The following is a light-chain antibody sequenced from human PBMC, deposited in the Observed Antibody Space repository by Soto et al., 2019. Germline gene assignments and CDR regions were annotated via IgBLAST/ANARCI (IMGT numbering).Light chain of an antibody. J-gene: IGKJ4*01. CDR3: QPYNNWPLT. CDR1: REIGNT. CDR2: DTS. V-gene: IGKV3-15*01. Sequence: MMQYPATLAVSPGEGGTLSCSGSREIGNTLAWYQHKPGQNPRILIYDTSTRATGVPTRFSGSRSGAKFTLTINSLQSEDFAVYYCQPYNNWPLTFGGGTKVDI.